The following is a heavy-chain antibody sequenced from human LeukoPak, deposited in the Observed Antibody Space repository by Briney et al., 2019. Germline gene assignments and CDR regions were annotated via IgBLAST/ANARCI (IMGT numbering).Heavy chain of an antibody. D-gene: IGHD6-6*01. J-gene: IGHJ6*03. CDR1: GYTFTSYD. CDR2: MNPNSGNT. V-gene: IGHV1-8*01. CDR3: AREYSSSSPSAGYYYYMDV. Sequence: ASVKVSCKASGYTFTSYDINWVRQATGQGLEWMGWMNPNSGNTGYAQKFQGRVTMTRNTSISTAYMELSRLRSDDTAVYYCAREYSSSSPSAGYYYYMDVWGRGTTVTVSS.